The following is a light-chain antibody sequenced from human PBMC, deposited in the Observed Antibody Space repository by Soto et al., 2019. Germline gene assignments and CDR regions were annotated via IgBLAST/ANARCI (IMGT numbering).Light chain of an antibody. V-gene: IGKV1-5*03. Sequence: DIQMTQSPSTLSASVGDRVTITCRASQSISRWLAWYQQKPGKAPNLLIYKASTLQSGVTSRFSGGGSGTEFTLTISSLQPDDCGTYYCQQYNDRLTFGQGTKVEIK. CDR1: QSISRW. J-gene: IGKJ1*01. CDR3: QQYNDRLT. CDR2: KAS.